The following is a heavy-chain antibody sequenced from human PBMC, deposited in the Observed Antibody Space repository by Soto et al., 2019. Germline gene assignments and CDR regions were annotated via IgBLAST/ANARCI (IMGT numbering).Heavy chain of an antibody. D-gene: IGHD2-2*01. V-gene: IGHV1-69*13. CDR2: IIPIFGTA. CDR1: GGTFSSYA. CDR3: ASLEVEDIVVVPAGRFDY. Sequence: SVKVSCKASGGTFSSYAISWVRQAPGQGLERMGGIIPIFGTANYAQKFQGRVTITADESTSTAYMELSSLRSEDTAVYYCASLEVEDIVVVPAGRFDYWGQGTLVTVSS. J-gene: IGHJ4*02.